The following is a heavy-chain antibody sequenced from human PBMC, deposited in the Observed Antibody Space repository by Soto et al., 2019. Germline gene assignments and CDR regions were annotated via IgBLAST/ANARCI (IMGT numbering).Heavy chain of an antibody. Sequence: QVQLVQSGGEVEKPGASGKVSCKTSGYSFTTYGISWGRQAPGQGLDWMGRISTYNGNTKYTQRIHGRVTRTTDTTTSTAFMELRSLTSAGQAVYYCAIAPTDYPDHSGNYFVDCWGQGNRVTVSS. CDR1: GYSFTTYG. J-gene: IGHJ4*02. V-gene: IGHV1-18*01. CDR2: ISTYNGNT. D-gene: IGHD3-22*01. CDR3: AIAPTDYPDHSGNYFVDC.